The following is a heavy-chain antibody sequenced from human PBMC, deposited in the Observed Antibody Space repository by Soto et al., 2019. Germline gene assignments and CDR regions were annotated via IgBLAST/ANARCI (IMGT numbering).Heavy chain of an antibody. CDR3: ARDRGGSYYENWFDP. Sequence: PXXTRSLPCTVSGDSISSSSYYWGSIRQPPGKGLEWIGSIYYSGSTYYNPSLKSRVTISVDTSASTAYMELSSLRSQDTAVYYCARDRGGSYYENWFDPWGQGTLVTVSS. D-gene: IGHD1-26*01. CDR1: GDSISSSSYY. J-gene: IGHJ5*02. CDR2: IYYSGST. V-gene: IGHV4-39*02.